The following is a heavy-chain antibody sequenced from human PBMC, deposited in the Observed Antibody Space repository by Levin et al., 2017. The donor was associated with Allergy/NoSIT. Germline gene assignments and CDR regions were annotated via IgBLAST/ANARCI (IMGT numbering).Heavy chain of an antibody. CDR1: GYTFKNYG. CDR3: ARFVVTPVSYFYMDV. Sequence: EASVKVSCKASGYTFKNYGISWVRQAPGQGLEWMGWISTHNGITNYAQSFQGRVTMTTDTSTSTADMELRSLISDDTAVYYCARFVVTPVSYFYMDVWGKGTTVTVSS. D-gene: IGHD2-2*01. CDR2: ISTHNGIT. V-gene: IGHV1-18*01. J-gene: IGHJ6*03.